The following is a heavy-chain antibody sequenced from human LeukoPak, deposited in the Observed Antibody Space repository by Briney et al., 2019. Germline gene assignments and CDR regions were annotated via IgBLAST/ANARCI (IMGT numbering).Heavy chain of an antibody. Sequence: GGSLRLSCAASGFTFSSYAMHWVRQAPGKGLEWVAVISYDGSNKYYADSVKGRFTISRDNSKNTLYLQMNSLRAEDTAVYYCAREVGRDGYTLYYFDYWGQGTLVTVSS. CDR1: GFTFSSYA. V-gene: IGHV3-30-3*01. J-gene: IGHJ4*02. D-gene: IGHD5-24*01. CDR2: ISYDGSNK. CDR3: AREVGRDGYTLYYFDY.